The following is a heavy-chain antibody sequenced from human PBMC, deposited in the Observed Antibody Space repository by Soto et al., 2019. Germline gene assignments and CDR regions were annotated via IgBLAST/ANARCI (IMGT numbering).Heavy chain of an antibody. CDR2: ISYDGSNK. J-gene: IGHJ4*02. CDR3: TRDVLSGYSYGYGF. CDR1: GFNFNTYA. V-gene: IGHV3-30-3*01. Sequence: VQLVESGGGVVQPGRSLRLSCAASGFNFNTYAMHWVRQAPGKGLEWVAVISYDGSNKYHAGSVKGRFTISRDNSNNSLYLQMNSLRVEDTAVYYCTRDVLSGYSYGYGFWGQGTPVTVSS. D-gene: IGHD5-18*01.